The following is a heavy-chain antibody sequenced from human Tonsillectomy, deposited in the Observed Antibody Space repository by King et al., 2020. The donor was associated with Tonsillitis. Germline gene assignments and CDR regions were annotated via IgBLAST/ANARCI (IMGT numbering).Heavy chain of an antibody. CDR1: GFIFSNYG. CDR3: ARSRRSRDGYNFWYFDL. J-gene: IGHJ2*01. Sequence: VQLVESGGGVVQPGRSLRLSCAASGFIFSNYGIHWVRQAPGKGLEWVAVIWYDGRNKYYADSVKGRFTISRDNSKNTVYMQMTSLRVEDTAVYYCARSRRSRDGYNFWYFDLWGRGTLVTGSS. D-gene: IGHD5-24*01. V-gene: IGHV3-33*08. CDR2: IWYDGRNK.